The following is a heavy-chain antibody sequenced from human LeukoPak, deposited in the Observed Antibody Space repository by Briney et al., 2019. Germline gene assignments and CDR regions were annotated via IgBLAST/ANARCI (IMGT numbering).Heavy chain of an antibody. V-gene: IGHV4-38-2*02. CDR1: GYSISSGYY. D-gene: IGHD6-6*01. Sequence: SETLSLTCTVSGYSISSGYYWGWIRQPPGKGLEWIGSIYHSGSTYYNPSLKSRVTISVDTSKNQFSLKLSSVTAADTAVYYCARESTSSSSVYWGQGTLVTVSS. CDR2: IYHSGST. CDR3: ARESTSSSSVY. J-gene: IGHJ4*02.